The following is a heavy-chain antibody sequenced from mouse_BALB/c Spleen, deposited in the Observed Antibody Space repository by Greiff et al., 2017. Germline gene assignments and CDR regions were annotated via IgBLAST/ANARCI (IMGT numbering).Heavy chain of an antibody. J-gene: IGHJ3*01. V-gene: IGHV5-9-3*01. CDR1: GFTFSSYA. CDR3: ARRYDYDVGDFAY. Sequence: EVKVVESGGGLVKPGGSLKLSCAASGFTFSSYAMSWVRQTPEKRLEWVATISSGGSYTYYPDSVKGRFTISRDNAKNTLYLQMSSLRSEDTAMYYCARRYDYDVGDFAYWGQGTLVTVSA. CDR2: ISSGGSYT. D-gene: IGHD2-4*01.